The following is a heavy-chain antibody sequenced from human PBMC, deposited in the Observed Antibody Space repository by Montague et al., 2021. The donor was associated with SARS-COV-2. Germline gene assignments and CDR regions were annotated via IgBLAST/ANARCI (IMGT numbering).Heavy chain of an antibody. CDR2: IDPSDSNT. CDR1: GYSFTTYW. CDR3: ATPDY. Sequence: QSGAKVKKPGESLRISCKGSGYSFTTYWINWVRQMPGKGLEWMGKIDPSDSNTYYSPSFQGHVTISVDKSISTAYLQWSSLKASDTAMFSCATPDYWGQGTLVTVSS. J-gene: IGHJ4*02. V-gene: IGHV5-10-1*01.